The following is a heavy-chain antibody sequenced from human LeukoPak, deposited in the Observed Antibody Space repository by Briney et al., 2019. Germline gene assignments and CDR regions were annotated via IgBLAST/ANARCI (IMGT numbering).Heavy chain of an antibody. J-gene: IGHJ6*04. V-gene: IGHV1-69*06. CDR3: ARGLLWFGELPYYYYYGMDV. CDR2: IIPTFGTA. CDR1: GGTFSSYA. Sequence: SVKVSCKASGGTFSSYAISWVRQAPGQGLEWMGGIIPTFGTANYAQKFQGRVTITADKSTSTAYMELSSLRSEGTAVYYCARGLLWFGELPYYYYYGMDVWGKGTTVTVSS. D-gene: IGHD3-10*01.